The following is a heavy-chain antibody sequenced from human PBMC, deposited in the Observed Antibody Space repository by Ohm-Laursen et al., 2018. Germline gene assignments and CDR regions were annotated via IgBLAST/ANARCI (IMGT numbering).Heavy chain of an antibody. CDR1: GFTFSISG. CDR3: ARTTQYGEFIPWYFDL. J-gene: IGHJ2*01. Sequence: GSLRLSCAASGFTFSISGMTWVRQAPGKGLEWVSGISVSGSSTDYADSVKGRFSISRDNSKNTQHLQMNSLRAEDTALYYCARTTQYGEFIPWYFDLWGRGTLVTVSS. D-gene: IGHD4-17*01. V-gene: IGHV3-23*01. CDR2: ISVSGSST.